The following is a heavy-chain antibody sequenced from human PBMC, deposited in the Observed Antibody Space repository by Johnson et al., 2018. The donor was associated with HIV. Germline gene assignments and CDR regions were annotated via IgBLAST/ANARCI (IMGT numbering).Heavy chain of an antibody. CDR3: ARDGNGHDSSGYYYPVAFDI. J-gene: IGHJ3*02. CDR1: GFTISNYG. D-gene: IGHD3-22*01. V-gene: IGHV3-33*01. Sequence: QVQLVESGGGVVQPGRSLRLSCVASGFTISNYGMHWVRQAPGKGLEWVAVMWYDGSNKYYADSVKGRFIISSDNSKNTLLLQMNSLRAEDTAVYYCARDGNGHDSSGYYYPVAFDIWGQGTMVTVSS. CDR2: MWYDGSNK.